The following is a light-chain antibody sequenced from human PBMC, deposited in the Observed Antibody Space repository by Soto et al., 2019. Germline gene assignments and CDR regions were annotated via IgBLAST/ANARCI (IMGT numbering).Light chain of an antibody. V-gene: IGKV1-17*01. J-gene: IGKJ1*01. CDR2: AAS. CDR1: QTISNR. Sequence: DIQMTQSPSTLSGSVGDRVTITCRASQTISNRLAWYQQKPGKVPKRLIYAASSLQGGVPSRFSGSGSGIEFTLTISSLQPEDFATYYGLQHNSYPWTFGQGTKVDIK. CDR3: LQHNSYPWT.